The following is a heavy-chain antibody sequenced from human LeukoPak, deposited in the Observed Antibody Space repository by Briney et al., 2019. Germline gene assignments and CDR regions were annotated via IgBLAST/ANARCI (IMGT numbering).Heavy chain of an antibody. D-gene: IGHD3-22*01. CDR2: IYYSGST. J-gene: IGHJ4*02. V-gene: IGHV4-59*01. Sequence: SETLSLTCAVSGGSISSYYWSWIRQPPGKGLVWIGYIYYSGSTKYNPSLKSRVTISVDTSKNHFSLKLSSVTAADTAVDYCARAPTYYYDSSGPYYFDYWGQGTLVTVSS. CDR3: ARAPTYYYDSSGPYYFDY. CDR1: GGSISSYY.